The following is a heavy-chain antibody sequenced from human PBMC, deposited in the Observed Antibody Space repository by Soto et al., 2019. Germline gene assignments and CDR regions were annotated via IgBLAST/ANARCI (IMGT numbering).Heavy chain of an antibody. CDR3: AAWVGYGDFEGFDF. CDR2: VDPNGGGS. Sequence: QGQLLQSGAEVKKPGASVKVSCKTSGYSFTDYKLHWVRQAPGQGLEWMGWVDPNGGGSNSAQKFQGSVTMTWDTTITTAYLDLTRLTTNATATYFFAAWVGYGDFEGFDFWGQGTLVTVSS. D-gene: IGHD4-17*01. V-gene: IGHV1-2*04. CDR1: GYSFTDYK. J-gene: IGHJ4*02.